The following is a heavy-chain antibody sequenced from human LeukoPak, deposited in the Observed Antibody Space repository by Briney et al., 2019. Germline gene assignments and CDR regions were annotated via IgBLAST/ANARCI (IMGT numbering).Heavy chain of an antibody. D-gene: IGHD3-22*01. V-gene: IGHV3-33*01. J-gene: IGHJ3*02. CDR1: GFTFSSYG. Sequence: GGSLRLSCAASGFTFSSYGLHWVRKAPAKGLEWVAVIWYDGSNKYYADSVKGRFTISRDNSKNTLYLQMNSLRAEDTAVYYCARAYDSSGVGASDIWGQGTMVTVSS. CDR2: IWYDGSNK. CDR3: ARAYDSSGVGASDI.